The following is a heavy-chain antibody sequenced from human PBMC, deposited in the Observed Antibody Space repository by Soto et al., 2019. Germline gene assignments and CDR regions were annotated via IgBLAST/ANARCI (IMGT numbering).Heavy chain of an antibody. CDR3: AGGPTTGVGRFDY. D-gene: IGHD2-15*01. V-gene: IGHV4-31*03. CDR1: GGSINSGDSY. J-gene: IGHJ4*02. CDR2: IYYSGCT. Sequence: QVQLQESGPGLVKPSQTLSLTCTVSGGSINSGDSYWSWIRQHSGKGLEWIGYIYYSGCTYYNPSLKSRVTMSVDTSKNQFSLKLSSVTAADTAVYYCAGGPTTGVGRFDYWGQGTLVTVSS.